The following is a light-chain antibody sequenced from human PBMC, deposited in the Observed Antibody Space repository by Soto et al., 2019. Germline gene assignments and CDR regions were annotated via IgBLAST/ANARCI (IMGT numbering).Light chain of an antibody. V-gene: IGLV4-60*03. CDR3: ETGERNTQV. CDR1: SGHSSYI. J-gene: IGLJ2*01. CDR2: LEGSGSY. Sequence: QLVLTQSSSASASLGSSVKLTCTLSSGHSSYIIAWHQQQPGKAPRYLMKLEGSGSYNKGSGVPDRFSCSSSGADRYLTIPTPQSEEGADYYCETGERNTQVSGGGTKPTAL.